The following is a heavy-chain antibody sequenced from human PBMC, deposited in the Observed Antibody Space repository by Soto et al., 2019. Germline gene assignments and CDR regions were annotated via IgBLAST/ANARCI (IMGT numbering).Heavy chain of an antibody. V-gene: IGHV3-48*01. CDR3: AKDRLGDTTLGRHFDY. J-gene: IGHJ4*02. CDR1: GLTFSSYS. D-gene: IGHD1-26*01. Sequence: PGGSLRLSCAASGLTFSSYSMNWVRQAPGKGLEWVSYISSSSSTIYYADSVKGRFTISRDNAKNSLYLQMNSLRAEDTAVYYCAKDRLGDTTLGRHFDYWGQGTLVTVSS. CDR2: ISSSSSTI.